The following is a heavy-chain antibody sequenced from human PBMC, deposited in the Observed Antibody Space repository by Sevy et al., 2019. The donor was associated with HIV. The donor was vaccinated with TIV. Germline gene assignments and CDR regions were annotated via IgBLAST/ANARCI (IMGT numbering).Heavy chain of an antibody. CDR1: GFTFSSYS. J-gene: IGHJ4*02. Sequence: GGSLRLSCAASGFTFSSYSMNWVRQAPGKGLEWVSYISSSSSTIYYADSVKGRFTISRDNAKNSLYLQMNSLRAEDTAVYYCARDSISYSSAYHFDYWGQGTLVTVSS. D-gene: IGHD6-19*01. V-gene: IGHV3-48*01. CDR2: ISSSSSTI. CDR3: ARDSISYSSAYHFDY.